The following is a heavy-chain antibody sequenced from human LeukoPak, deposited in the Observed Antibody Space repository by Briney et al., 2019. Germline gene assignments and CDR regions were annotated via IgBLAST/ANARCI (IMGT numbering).Heavy chain of an antibody. Sequence: ASVKVSCKASGYTFTSYDFNWVRQATGQRPEWMGWMSPNSGDTGYAQKFQDRVTMTRNTSISSAYMELSSLRSDDTAVYYCARGPPNWGYDYWGPGTLVTVSS. CDR2: MSPNSGDT. J-gene: IGHJ4*02. V-gene: IGHV1-8*01. CDR1: GYTFTSYD. D-gene: IGHD7-27*01. CDR3: ARGPPNWGYDY.